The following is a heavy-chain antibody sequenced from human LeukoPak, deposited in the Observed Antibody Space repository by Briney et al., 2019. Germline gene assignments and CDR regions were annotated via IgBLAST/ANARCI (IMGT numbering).Heavy chain of an antibody. D-gene: IGHD6-19*01. CDR1: GFTFTDYW. CDR2: LPPDELGI. CDR3: AREPNSGWPYYYYGMDV. Sequence: GGSLRLSCAASGFTFTDYWMHWARQAPGMGLVWVSRLPPDELGIIYADSVKGRFTISRDNSKNTLYLQMNSLRAEDTAVYYCAREPNSGWPYYYYGMDVWGQGTTVTVSS. J-gene: IGHJ6*02. V-gene: IGHV3-74*01.